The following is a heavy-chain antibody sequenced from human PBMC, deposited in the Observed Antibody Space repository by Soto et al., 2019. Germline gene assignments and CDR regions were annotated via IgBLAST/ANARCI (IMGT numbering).Heavy chain of an antibody. CDR2: ISGSGGST. Sequence: GGSLRLSCAASGFTFSSYAMSWVRQAPGKGLEWVSAISGSGGSTYYADSVKGRFTISRDNSKNTLYLQMNSLRAEDTAVYYCAKVGSYGYYYYYYMDVWGKGTTVTVSS. CDR3: AKVGSYGYYYYYYMDV. V-gene: IGHV3-23*01. D-gene: IGHD5-18*01. J-gene: IGHJ6*03. CDR1: GFTFSSYA.